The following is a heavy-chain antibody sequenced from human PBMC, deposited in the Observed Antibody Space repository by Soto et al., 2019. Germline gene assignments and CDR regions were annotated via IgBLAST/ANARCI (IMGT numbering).Heavy chain of an antibody. V-gene: IGHV4-39*01. CDR1: GGSITSNAYS. CDR3: ARLPTRGSYSWCFDY. D-gene: IGHD1-26*01. CDR2: IYYSGSA. Sequence: QLQLQESGPGLVKPSETLSLTCTVYGGSITSNAYSWGWIRQPPGKGLAWLGYIYYSGSASYNPSHTRRVTMCVDTSKNQFSRKLSSVTAADTAVYYCARLPTRGSYSWCFDYWGQGTLVTVSS. J-gene: IGHJ4*02.